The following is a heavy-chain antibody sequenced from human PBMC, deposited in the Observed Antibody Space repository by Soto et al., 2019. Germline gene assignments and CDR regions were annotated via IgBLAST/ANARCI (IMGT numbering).Heavy chain of an antibody. CDR1: GYTFTVYY. CDR3: GLDSIDDYSYYMDV. J-gene: IGHJ6*03. Sequence: ASLKVSCKASGYTFTVYYMHWVRQAAGQGLEWMGWINPNSGGTNYAQKFQGWVTMTRDTSISTAYMELSRLRSHETAVYSCGLDSIDDYSYYMDVCGKXTTVTVSS. CDR2: INPNSGGT. D-gene: IGHD3-22*01. V-gene: IGHV1-2*04.